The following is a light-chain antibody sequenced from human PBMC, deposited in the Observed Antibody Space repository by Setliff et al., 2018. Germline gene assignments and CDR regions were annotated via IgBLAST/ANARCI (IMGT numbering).Light chain of an antibody. J-gene: IGLJ1*01. V-gene: IGLV2-23*02. Sequence: QSALTQPASVSGSPGQSITISCSGSSGGIANYNFVSWYQQRPGKAPKLILYEVTKRPSGVSNRFSGSKSGSSASLTISGLQAEDEADYFCCSYAPVNSIVFGPGTKVTVL. CDR1: SGGIANYNF. CDR3: CSYAPVNSIV. CDR2: EVT.